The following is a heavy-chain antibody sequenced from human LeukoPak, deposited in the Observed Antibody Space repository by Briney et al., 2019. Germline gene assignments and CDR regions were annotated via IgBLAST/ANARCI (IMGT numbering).Heavy chain of an antibody. CDR1: GYTFTSYG. J-gene: IGHJ3*02. CDR2: INAYNGNT. D-gene: IGHD3-10*01. V-gene: IGHV1-18*04. Sequence: ASVKVSCKASGYTFTSYGINWVRQAPGHGLEWMGWINAYNGNTNYPQKLQGRVTMTTDTSTSTAYMELRSLRSDDAAVYYCARVMVRSHDAFDIWGQGTMVTVSS. CDR3: ARVMVRSHDAFDI.